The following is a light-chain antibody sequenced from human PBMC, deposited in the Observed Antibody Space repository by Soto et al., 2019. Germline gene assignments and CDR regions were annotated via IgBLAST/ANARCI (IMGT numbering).Light chain of an antibody. CDR1: QGIANF. V-gene: IGKV1-9*01. J-gene: IGKJ3*01. CDR2: GAS. Sequence: IRLTQSPSSLSASVGDRVTISCRASQGIANFLAWYQQKPGKAPKLLIYGASTSQSGVPSRFSGSGSGTDFTLTISSLQPEDFATYYCQQLNSFPIPSGPGTKVDIK. CDR3: QQLNSFPIP.